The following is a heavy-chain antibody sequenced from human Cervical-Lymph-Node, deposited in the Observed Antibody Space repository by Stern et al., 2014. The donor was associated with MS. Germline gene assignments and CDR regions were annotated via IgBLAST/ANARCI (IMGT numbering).Heavy chain of an antibody. Sequence: EVQLVESGGGLVKPGGSLRLSCAASGFTFQSYSMTWVRQAPGKGLEWVESISTKSTVLYDADSVKGRFPISRDNAKNSLYLQMNGLRDEDTAVYFCAGLGDDNYYFPVDVWGQGTTVAVSS. CDR1: GFTFQSYS. CDR2: ISTKSTVL. D-gene: IGHD3-16*01. V-gene: IGHV3-21*01. J-gene: IGHJ6*02. CDR3: AGLGDDNYYFPVDV.